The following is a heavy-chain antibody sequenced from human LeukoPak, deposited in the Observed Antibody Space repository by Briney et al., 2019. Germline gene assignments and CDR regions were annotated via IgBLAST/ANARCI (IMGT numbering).Heavy chain of an antibody. J-gene: IGHJ5*02. Sequence: PSETLSLTCTVSGGSISSGSYYWSWIRQPAGKGLEWIGRIYTSGSTNYNPSLKSRVTISVDTSKNQFSLKLSSVTAADTAVYYCARDENGYVWGSFRAWGQGTLVTVSS. CDR3: ARDENGYVWGSFRA. V-gene: IGHV4-61*02. D-gene: IGHD3-16*02. CDR1: GGSISSGSYY. CDR2: IYTSGST.